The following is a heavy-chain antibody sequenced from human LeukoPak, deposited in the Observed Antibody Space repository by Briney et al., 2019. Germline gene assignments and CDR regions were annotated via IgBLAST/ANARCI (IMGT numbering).Heavy chain of an antibody. V-gene: IGHV5-51*01. J-gene: IGHJ4*01. Sequence: AGESLKISCKGSGYSFTRYWIGWVRQMPGKGLEWMGIIHPGDSETRYSPSFQGQVTISADKSISTAYLQWSSLEASDTAVYYCARHGGGNGEYFFDYWGHGNLVTVSS. CDR2: IHPGDSET. CDR1: GYSFTRYW. CDR3: ARHGGGNGEYFFDY. D-gene: IGHD4-23*01.